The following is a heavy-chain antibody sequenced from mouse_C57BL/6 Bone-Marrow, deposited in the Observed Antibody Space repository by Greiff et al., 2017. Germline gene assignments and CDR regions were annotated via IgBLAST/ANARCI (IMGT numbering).Heavy chain of an antibody. D-gene: IGHD2-1*01. CDR2: IYPGSGST. CDR3: ARDGNYLHFDY. V-gene: IGHV1-55*01. CDR1: GYTFTSYW. J-gene: IGHJ2*01. Sequence: QVQLKQPGAELVKPGASVKMSCKASGYTFTSYWITWVKQRPGQGLEWIGDIYPGSGSTNYNEKFKSKATLTVDTSSSTAYLQLSSLTSEDSAVYYCARDGNYLHFDYWGQGTTLTVSS.